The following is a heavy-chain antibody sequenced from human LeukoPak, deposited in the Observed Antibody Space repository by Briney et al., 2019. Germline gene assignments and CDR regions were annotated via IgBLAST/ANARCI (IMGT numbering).Heavy chain of an antibody. CDR2: IYYSGST. J-gene: IGHJ4*02. V-gene: IGHV4-30-4*01. CDR1: GGSISSGDYY. D-gene: IGHD1-26*01. Sequence: SETLSLTCTVSGGSISSGDYYWSWIRQPPGKGLEWIGYIYYSGSTYYNPSLKSRVTISVDTSKNQFSLKLSSVTAADTAVYYCAREGGSYYSPHWGQGTLVTVSS. CDR3: AREGGSYYSPH.